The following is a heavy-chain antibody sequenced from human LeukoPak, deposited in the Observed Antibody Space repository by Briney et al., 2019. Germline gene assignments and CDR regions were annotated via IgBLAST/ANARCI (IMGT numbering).Heavy chain of an antibody. CDR2: ISSSSSYI. Sequence: GGSLRLSCAASGFTFSSYSMNWVRQAPGKGLEWVSSISSSSSYIYYADSVKGRFTISRDNAKNSLYLQMNSLRAGDTAVDYCARDYVVAAAGKSPFAYWGQGTLVTVSS. V-gene: IGHV3-21*01. CDR1: GFTFSSYS. D-gene: IGHD6-13*01. CDR3: ARDYVVAAAGKSPFAY. J-gene: IGHJ4*02.